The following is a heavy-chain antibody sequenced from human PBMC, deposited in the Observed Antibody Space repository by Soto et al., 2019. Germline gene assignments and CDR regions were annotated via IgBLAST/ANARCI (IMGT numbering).Heavy chain of an antibody. CDR3: ARELFGRSVWFDP. J-gene: IGHJ5*02. V-gene: IGHV4-59*01. Sequence: SVTLSLTCSVAGGSIISYYWSWIRQPPGKGLEWIGYIYYSGSTNYNPSLKSRVTISVDTSKNQFSLKLSSVTAADTAVYYCARELFGRSVWFDPWGQGTLVTVSS. CDR2: IYYSGST. CDR1: GGSIISYY. D-gene: IGHD3-10*01.